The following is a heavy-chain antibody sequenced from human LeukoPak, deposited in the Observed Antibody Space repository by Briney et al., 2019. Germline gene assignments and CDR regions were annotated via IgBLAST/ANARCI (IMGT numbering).Heavy chain of an antibody. D-gene: IGHD4-23*01. Sequence: GGSLRLSCAASGSTFSGSAIHWVRQASGKGLEWVGRIRSRANSYATVYGVSVKGRFTISRDDSKNTAYLQMNSLTTEDTAVYYCASTDYGDNSGYWGQGTLVTVSS. CDR3: ASTDYGDNSGY. CDR2: IRSRANSYAT. V-gene: IGHV3-73*01. CDR1: GSTFSGSA. J-gene: IGHJ4*02.